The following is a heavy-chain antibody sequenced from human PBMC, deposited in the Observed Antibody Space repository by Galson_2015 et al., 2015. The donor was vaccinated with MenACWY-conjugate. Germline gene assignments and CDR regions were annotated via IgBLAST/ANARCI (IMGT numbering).Heavy chain of an antibody. J-gene: IGHJ4*02. V-gene: IGHV1-46*01. CDR1: GYIFTTSY. Sequence: SVKVSCKASGYIFTTSYIHWVRQAPGQGLEWMGIINPSGGSTNYAKKFQGRVTMTRDTSTSTVYMDLSSLRSEDTAVYFCARVTFYPSGYYFDDWGQGTLVTVSS. D-gene: IGHD6-19*01. CDR2: INPSGGST. CDR3: ARVTFYPSGYYFDD.